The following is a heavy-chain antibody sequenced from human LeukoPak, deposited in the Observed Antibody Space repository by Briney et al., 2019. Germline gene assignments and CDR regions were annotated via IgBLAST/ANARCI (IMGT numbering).Heavy chain of an antibody. V-gene: IGHV1-3*01. CDR3: ARDPGIPLAGTLEFFQH. CDR2: IYAGNGNT. J-gene: IGHJ1*01. Sequence: GASVKVSCKASGYTFTTCAIHWVRQAPGQRLEWMGWIYAGNGNTKYSQKFQGRLTITRDTSASTAYMELSSLRSEDTAVYYCARDPGIPLAGTLEFFQHWGQGTLVTVSS. D-gene: IGHD6-19*01. CDR1: GYTFTTCA.